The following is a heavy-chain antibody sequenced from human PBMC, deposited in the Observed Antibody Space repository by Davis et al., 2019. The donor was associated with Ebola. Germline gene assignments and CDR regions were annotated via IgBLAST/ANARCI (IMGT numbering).Heavy chain of an antibody. V-gene: IGHV1-69*13. D-gene: IGHD3-22*01. Sequence: SVKVSCKASGGTFSRSAISWVRQAPGQGLEWMGGIIPIFGTPRYPQKFQGRVTITEDVSTRTVYMELRNLRSEDTAVYYCAKDYYDSSGYYRWGQGTLVTVSS. CDR2: IIPIFGTP. CDR3: AKDYYDSSGYYR. CDR1: GGTFSRSA. J-gene: IGHJ5*02.